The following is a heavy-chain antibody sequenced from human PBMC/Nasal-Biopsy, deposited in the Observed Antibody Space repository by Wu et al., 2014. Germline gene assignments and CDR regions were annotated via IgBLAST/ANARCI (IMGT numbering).Heavy chain of an antibody. D-gene: IGHD6-19*01. CDR2: ISGSGGTI. J-gene: IGHJ2*01. CDR1: GFTFSSFA. V-gene: IGHV3-23*01. CDR3: AKAYSSGPKDYYWYFDL. Sequence: LRLSCAASGFTFSSFAMSWVRQAPGKGLEWVSGISGSGGTIYYADSVKGRFTISRDNSKNSVYLQMNSLRPEDTALYYCAKAYSSGPKDYYWYFDLWGRGTLVTVSS.